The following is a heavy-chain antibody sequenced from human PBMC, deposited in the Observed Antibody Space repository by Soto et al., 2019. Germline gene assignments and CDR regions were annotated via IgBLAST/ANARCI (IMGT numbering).Heavy chain of an antibody. CDR3: ARDPGNYYDILTGYYESGGMDV. J-gene: IGHJ6*02. CDR2: ISAYNGNT. V-gene: IGHV1-18*01. Sequence: QVQLVQSGAEVKKPGASVKVSCKASGYTFTSYGISWVRQAPGQGLEWMGWISAYNGNTNYAQKLQGRVTITTDTSTSTAYMELRSLRSDDTAVYYCARDPGNYYDILTGYYESGGMDVWGQGTTVTVSS. D-gene: IGHD3-9*01. CDR1: GYTFTSYG.